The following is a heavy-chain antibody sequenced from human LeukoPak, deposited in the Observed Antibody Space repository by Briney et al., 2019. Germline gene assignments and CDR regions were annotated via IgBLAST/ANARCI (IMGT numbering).Heavy chain of an antibody. CDR1: GFTFSSYE. CDR2: ISSSGSTI. D-gene: IGHD2-2*01. CDR3: ARDCSSTSCPGYYYYYGMDV. Sequence: PGGSLRLSCAASGFTFSSYEMNWVRQAPGKGPVWVSYISSSGSTIYYADSVKGRFTISRDNAKNSLYLQMNSLRAEDTAVYYCARDCSSTSCPGYYYYYGMDVWGQGTTVTVSS. J-gene: IGHJ6*02. V-gene: IGHV3-48*03.